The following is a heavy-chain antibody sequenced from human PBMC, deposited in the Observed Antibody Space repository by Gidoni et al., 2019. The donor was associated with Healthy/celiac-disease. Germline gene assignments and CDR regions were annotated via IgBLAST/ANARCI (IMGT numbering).Heavy chain of an antibody. CDR3: AKDILYYDFWSGYSGNFDY. Sequence: EVQLVASGGGVVQPGGSLRLSCAASGFTFDDYAMHWVRQAPGKGLEWVSLISGDGGSTYYADSVKGRFTISRDNSKNSLYLQMNSLRTEDTALYYCAKDILYYDFWSGYSGNFDYWGQGTLVTVSS. V-gene: IGHV3-43*02. CDR1: GFTFDDYA. J-gene: IGHJ4*02. D-gene: IGHD3-3*01. CDR2: ISGDGGST.